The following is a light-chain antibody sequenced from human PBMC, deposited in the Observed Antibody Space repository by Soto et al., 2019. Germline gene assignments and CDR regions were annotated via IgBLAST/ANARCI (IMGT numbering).Light chain of an antibody. V-gene: IGKV1-5*01. Sequence: DIQMTQSPSTLSASVGDRVTITCRASQDINNWLAWYQQKPGNAPKFLIYDASSLQSGVSSRFSGSRSGREFTLTISSLQPDDFGTYYCQQYNSRRTFGQGTKVEIK. CDR3: QQYNSRRT. CDR2: DAS. CDR1: QDINNW. J-gene: IGKJ1*01.